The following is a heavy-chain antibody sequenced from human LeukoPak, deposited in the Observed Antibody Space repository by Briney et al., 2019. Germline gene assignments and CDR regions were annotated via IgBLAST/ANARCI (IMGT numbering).Heavy chain of an antibody. V-gene: IGHV1-18*01. Sequence: ASVKVSCKASGYTFTSYGISWVRQAPGQGLEWMGWISAYNGNTNYAQKLQGRVTMTTYTSTSTAYMELRSLRSDDTAVYYCARDPYVDTAMVPGYWGQGTLVTVSS. D-gene: IGHD5-18*01. CDR3: ARDPYVDTAMVPGY. J-gene: IGHJ4*02. CDR1: GYTFTSYG. CDR2: ISAYNGNT.